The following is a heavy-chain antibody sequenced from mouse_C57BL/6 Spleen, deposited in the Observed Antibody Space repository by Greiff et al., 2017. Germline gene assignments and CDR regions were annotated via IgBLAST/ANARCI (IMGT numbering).Heavy chain of an antibody. CDR2: INYDGSST. J-gene: IGHJ2*01. CDR1: GFTFTDYY. CDR3: ARVRISGSAFFDY. V-gene: IGHV5-16*01. D-gene: IGHD1-1*01. Sequence: EVQLMESEGGLVQPGSSMKLSCTASGFTFTDYYMAWVRQVPEKGLEWVANINYDGSSTYYLDSLKSRFIISIDNAKNILYLQMSSLKSEDTATYYCARVRISGSAFFDYWGQGTTLTVSS.